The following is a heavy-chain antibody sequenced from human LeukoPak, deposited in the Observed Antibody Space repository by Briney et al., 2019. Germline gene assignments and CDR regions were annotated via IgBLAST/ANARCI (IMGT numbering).Heavy chain of an antibody. CDR3: TCSGWSIYYFDY. CDR2: IYSGGNT. CDR1: GFTVSSNY. J-gene: IGHJ4*02. Sequence: GGSLRLSCAASGFTVSSNYMSWVRQAPGKGLEWVSIIYSGGNTHYADSVKGRFTISRDNSENTLYLQMNSLRAEDTAVYYCTCSGWSIYYFDYWGQGTLVTVSS. V-gene: IGHV3-53*01. D-gene: IGHD6-19*01.